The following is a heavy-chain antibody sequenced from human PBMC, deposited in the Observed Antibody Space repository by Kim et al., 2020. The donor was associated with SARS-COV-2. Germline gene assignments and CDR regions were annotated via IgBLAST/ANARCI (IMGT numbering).Heavy chain of an antibody. D-gene: IGHD3-16*01. CDR3: AKSRLNTDWGYVYYYTHV. CDR2: ISGSGDSA. J-gene: IGHJ6*03. Sequence: GGSLRLSCATSGFTFNNFAMTWVRQAPGKGLEWVSTISGSGDSAYYADSVKGRFTISRDNSKSTLSLQMNSLSAEDTAVYYCAKSRLNTDWGYVYYYTHVWGSGTAVTVPS. V-gene: IGHV3-23*01. CDR1: GFTFNNFA.